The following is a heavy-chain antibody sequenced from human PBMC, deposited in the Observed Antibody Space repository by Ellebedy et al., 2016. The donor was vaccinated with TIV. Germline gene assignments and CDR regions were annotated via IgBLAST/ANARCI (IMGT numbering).Heavy chain of an antibody. J-gene: IGHJ5*02. CDR3: ARWFGELLYVRWFDT. V-gene: IGHV4-39*01. Sequence: SETLSPTCTVSGDSISRSSYYCGWIRQPSGKGLEWIGSIYYTGSTDYNPSLKSRVAISADTSKNQFSLRLSSVTAAETAVYYCARWFGELLYVRWFDTWGQGTLVTVSS. CDR1: GDSISRSSYY. D-gene: IGHD3-10*01. CDR2: IYYTGST.